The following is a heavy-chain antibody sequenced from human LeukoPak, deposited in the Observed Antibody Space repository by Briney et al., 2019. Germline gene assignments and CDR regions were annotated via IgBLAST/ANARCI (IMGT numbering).Heavy chain of an antibody. D-gene: IGHD6-13*01. CDR2: ISPSGGST. J-gene: IGHJ6*03. Sequence: ASVKVSCKAFGYTFTSNYMHWVRQAPGQGPEWMGVISPSGGSTTYVQKFQGRVTLTRDMSTSTDYLELSSLRSEDTAVYYCARVGRPGYSSSWGARDYYYYMDVWGKGTTVTVSS. V-gene: IGHV1-46*01. CDR3: ARVGRPGYSSSWGARDYYYYMDV. CDR1: GYTFTSNY.